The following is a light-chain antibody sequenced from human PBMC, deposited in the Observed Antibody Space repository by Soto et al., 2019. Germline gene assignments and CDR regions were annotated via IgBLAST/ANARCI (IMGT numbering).Light chain of an antibody. CDR2: DAS. J-gene: IGKJ4*01. CDR3: QQRSNWPLT. Sequence: EIVSTQSPATLSLSPGAGATLSCRASQSLNSHLAWYQQKAGQAPRLLIYDASNRATGVPARFSGSGSGTDFTLTISSLEPEDFAVYYCQQRSNWPLTFGGGTKLDIK. CDR1: QSLNSH. V-gene: IGKV3-11*01.